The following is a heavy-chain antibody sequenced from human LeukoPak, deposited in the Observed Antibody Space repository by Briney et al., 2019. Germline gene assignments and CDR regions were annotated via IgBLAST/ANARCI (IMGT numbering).Heavy chain of an antibody. J-gene: IGHJ4*02. Sequence: GGSLRLSCAASGFTFSSYEMSWVRQAPGKGLEWVSGITGNGGTTYYADSVKGRFTISRDNNKNSLYLQMNSLRTEDTALYYCAKTSEYSYGLFDYWGQGTLVTVSS. V-gene: IGHV3-43*02. D-gene: IGHD5-18*01. CDR1: GFTFSSYE. CDR3: AKTSEYSYGLFDY. CDR2: ITGNGGTT.